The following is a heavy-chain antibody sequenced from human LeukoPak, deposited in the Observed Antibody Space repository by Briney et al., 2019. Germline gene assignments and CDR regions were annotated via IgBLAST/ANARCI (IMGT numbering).Heavy chain of an antibody. J-gene: IGHJ4*02. V-gene: IGHV5-51*01. Sequence: GESLKISCKGSGYRFTSYWIGWVRQMPGKGLEWMGIIYPGDSDTRYSPSFRGQVTISADKSTSTAYLQWRSLWASDTAMYYCARGAIPVAVTGGADFDYWGQGTLVTVSS. CDR3: ARGAIPVAVTGGADFDY. D-gene: IGHD2-15*01. CDR2: IYPGDSDT. CDR1: GYRFTSYW.